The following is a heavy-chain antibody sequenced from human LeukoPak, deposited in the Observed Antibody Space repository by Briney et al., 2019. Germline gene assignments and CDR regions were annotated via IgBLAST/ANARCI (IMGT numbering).Heavy chain of an antibody. CDR3: AKRGVVIRVILVGFHKEAYYFDS. J-gene: IGHJ4*02. CDR1: GITLSNYG. D-gene: IGHD3-22*01. CDR2: ISGSGGGT. Sequence: GGSLRLSCAVSGITLSNYGMSWVRQAPGKGLEWVAGISGSGGGTNYADSVKGRFTISRDRPKNTLFLQMNSLRAEDTAVYFCAKRGVVIRVILVGFHKEAYYFDSWGQGALVAVSS. V-gene: IGHV3-23*01.